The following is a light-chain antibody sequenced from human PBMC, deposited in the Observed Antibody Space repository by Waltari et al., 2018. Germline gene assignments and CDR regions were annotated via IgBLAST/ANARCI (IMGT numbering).Light chain of an antibody. CDR3: QQSYSTPQYT. Sequence: DIQMTQSPSSLSASVGDRVTITCRASQSISSYLNWYQQKPGKAPNLLIYAASNLQSGVPARFSGSRSGTDFTLTIRSLQPEDFATYYCQQSYSTPQYTFGQGTKLEIK. J-gene: IGKJ2*01. CDR1: QSISSY. CDR2: AAS. V-gene: IGKV1-39*01.